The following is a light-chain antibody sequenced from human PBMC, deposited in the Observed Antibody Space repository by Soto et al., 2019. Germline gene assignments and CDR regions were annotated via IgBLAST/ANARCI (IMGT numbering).Light chain of an antibody. CDR1: SSDVGGYNY. CDR2: DVS. V-gene: IGLV2-14*01. CDR3: CSYTSSTIYV. Sequence: QSVLTQPASVSGSPGQSITSSCTGTSSDVGGYNYVSWYQQHPGKAPKLMIYDVSNRPSGVSNRFSGSKSGNTASLTISGLQAEDEADYYCCSYTSSTIYVFGNGTKVTVL. J-gene: IGLJ1*01.